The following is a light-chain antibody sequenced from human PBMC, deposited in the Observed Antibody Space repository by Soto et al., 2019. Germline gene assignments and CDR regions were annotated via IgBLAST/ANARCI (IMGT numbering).Light chain of an antibody. Sequence: EIVMTQSPLSLPVTPGEPASISCRSSQSLLHSNGYNCLDWYLQKPGQSPQLLIYLGSYRASGVPDRFSGSGSCTDFTLKISKVEAEDVGVYYCMQGLQIPWTFGQGTKVEIK. V-gene: IGKV2-28*01. CDR1: QSLLHSNGYNC. CDR2: LGS. J-gene: IGKJ1*01. CDR3: MQGLQIPWT.